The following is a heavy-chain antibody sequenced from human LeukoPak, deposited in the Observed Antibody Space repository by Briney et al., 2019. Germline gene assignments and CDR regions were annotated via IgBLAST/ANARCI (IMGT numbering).Heavy chain of an antibody. CDR1: GGSISRYY. CDR3: ARYDMDVAGAGLDYFDS. D-gene: IGHD1-26*01. CDR2: IYYSGST. J-gene: IGHJ4*02. V-gene: IGHV4-59*08. Sequence: SETLSLTYSVSGGSISRYYWSWIRQPPGKGLEWIGYIYYSGSTNYNPSLKSRVTISVDTSKNQFSLKLSSVTAADTAVYYCARYDMDVAGAGLDYFDSWGQGTLVTVSS.